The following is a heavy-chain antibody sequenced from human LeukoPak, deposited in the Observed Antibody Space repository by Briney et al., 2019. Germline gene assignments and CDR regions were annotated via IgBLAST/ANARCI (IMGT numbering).Heavy chain of an antibody. V-gene: IGHV1-2*02. CDR1: GYTFTGYY. CDR3: ARQTSLLYSSSWWFDP. D-gene: IGHD6-13*01. Sequence: ASVKVSCKASGYTFTGYYMHWVRQAPGQGLEWMGWINPNSGGTNYAQKFQGRVTMTRDTSISTAYMELSRLRSDDTAVYYCARQTSLLYSSSWWFDPWGQGTLVTVSS. CDR2: INPNSGGT. J-gene: IGHJ5*02.